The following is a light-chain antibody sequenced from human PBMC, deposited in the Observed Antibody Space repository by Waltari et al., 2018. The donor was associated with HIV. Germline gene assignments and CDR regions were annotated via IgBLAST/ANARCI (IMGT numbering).Light chain of an antibody. CDR3: HQYGVSPQT. CDR2: GTA. Sequence: IVLTQSPGPLSLSQGERATLSCRASKSVGTKFFATHHHCTDQATRLLLYGTASRATCVPDRFSRGGSRTVFTLTISRLEPEDFAVYYCHQYGVSPQTFGQWTKVEIK. J-gene: IGKJ1*01. V-gene: IGKV3-20*01. CDR1: KSVGTKF.